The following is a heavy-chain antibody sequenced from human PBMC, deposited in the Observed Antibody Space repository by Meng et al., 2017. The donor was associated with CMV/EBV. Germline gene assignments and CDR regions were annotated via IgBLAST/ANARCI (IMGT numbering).Heavy chain of an antibody. V-gene: IGHV1-8*01. D-gene: IGHD3-10*01. CDR2: MNPNSGNT. CDR3: ARAPGWFGKRGMDV. Sequence: ASVKVSCKASGYTFTSYDINWVRQATGQGLEWMGWMNPNSGNTGYAQKFQGRVTMTRNTSISTAYMELSSLRSEDTAVYYCARAPGWFGKRGMDVGGQGTTVTVSS. CDR1: GYTFTSYD. J-gene: IGHJ6*02.